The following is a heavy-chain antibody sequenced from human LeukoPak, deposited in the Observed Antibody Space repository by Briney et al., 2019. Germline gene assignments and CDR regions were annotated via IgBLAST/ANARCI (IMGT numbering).Heavy chain of an antibody. CDR1: GYTFTVHY. Sequence: ASVKVSCKASGYTFTVHYMHWVRQASGQGLEYMGWINPNSGGTNYAQKFQGRVTVTRDTSITTAYMELSRLTSDDTAVYYCARDRGDPYSFDYWGQGTMVTVSS. CDR2: INPNSGGT. D-gene: IGHD2-21*01. J-gene: IGHJ4*02. V-gene: IGHV1-2*02. CDR3: ARDRGDPYSFDY.